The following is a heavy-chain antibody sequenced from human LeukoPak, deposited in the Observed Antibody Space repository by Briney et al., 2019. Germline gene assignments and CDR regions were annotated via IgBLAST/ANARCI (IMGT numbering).Heavy chain of an antibody. CDR1: GFTFSSYW. J-gene: IGHJ4*02. CDR2: INSDGSST. Sequence: GGSLRLSGAASGFTFSSYWMHWLRQAPGKGLMLFSHINSDGSSTNYADSVRGRFTISRYNAKNTLYLQMNSLRAEDTAVYYCATFTERETYPYTANLWGQGTLVIVS. V-gene: IGHV3-74*01. D-gene: IGHD3-16*01. CDR3: ATFTERETYPYTANL.